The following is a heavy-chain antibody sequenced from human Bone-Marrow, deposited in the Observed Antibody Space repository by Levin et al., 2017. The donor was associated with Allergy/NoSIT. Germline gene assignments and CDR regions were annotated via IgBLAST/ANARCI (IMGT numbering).Heavy chain of an antibody. D-gene: IGHD6-19*01. V-gene: IGHV3-30-3*01. CDR1: GFTFSNYA. Sequence: GGSLRLSCAASGFTFSNYAMHWVRQAPGKGLDWVAVISYDGSNKFYSDSVKGRFTISRDNSKNTLYLQMNSLRAEDTALYYCARDTLSSSGWFYYFGMYVWGQGTTVTVSS. CDR2: ISYDGSNK. CDR3: ARDTLSSSGWFYYFGMYV. J-gene: IGHJ6*02.